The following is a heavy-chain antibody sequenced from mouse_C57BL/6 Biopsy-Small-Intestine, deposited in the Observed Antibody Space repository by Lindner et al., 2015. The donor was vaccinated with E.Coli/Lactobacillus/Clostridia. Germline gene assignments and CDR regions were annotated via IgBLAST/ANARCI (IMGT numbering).Heavy chain of an antibody. CDR1: GFTFSSYA. Sequence: VQLQESGGGLVKPGGSLKLSCAASGFTFSSYAMSWVRQTPEKRLERVATISDGGSYTYYPDNVKGRFTISRDNAKNDLYLQMSHLKSEDTAMYYCARDGYDHRYWGQGTTLTVSS. J-gene: IGHJ2*01. D-gene: IGHD2-3*01. V-gene: IGHV5-4*01. CDR3: ARDGYDHRY. CDR2: ISDGGSYT.